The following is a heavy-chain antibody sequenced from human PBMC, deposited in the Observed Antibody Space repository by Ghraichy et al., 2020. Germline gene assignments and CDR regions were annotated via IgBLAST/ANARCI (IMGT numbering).Heavy chain of an antibody. Sequence: GGSLRLSCAASGFTFSSYAMSWVRQAPGKGLEWVSAISGSGGSTYYADSVKGRFTISRDNSKNTLYLQMNSLRAEDTAVYYCARATTVTSRRYYFDYWGQGTLVTVSS. CDR1: GFTFSSYA. CDR3: ARATTVTSRRYYFDY. V-gene: IGHV3-23*01. CDR2: ISGSGGST. D-gene: IGHD4-17*01. J-gene: IGHJ4*02.